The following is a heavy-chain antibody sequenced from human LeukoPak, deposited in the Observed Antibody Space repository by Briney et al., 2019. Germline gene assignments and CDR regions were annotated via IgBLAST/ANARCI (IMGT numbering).Heavy chain of an antibody. CDR3: ATGAVAGIGGHWFDP. Sequence: ASVKVSCKASGYTFTGYYMHWVRQAPGQGLEWMGWINPNSGGTNYAQKFQGRVTMTRDTSISTAYMELSRLRSDDTAVYYCATGAVAGIGGHWFDPWGQGTLVTVSS. CDR1: GYTFTGYY. CDR2: INPNSGGT. V-gene: IGHV1-2*02. D-gene: IGHD6-19*01. J-gene: IGHJ5*02.